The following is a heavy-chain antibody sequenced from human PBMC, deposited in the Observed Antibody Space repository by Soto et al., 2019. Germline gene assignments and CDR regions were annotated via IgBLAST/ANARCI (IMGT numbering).Heavy chain of an antibody. D-gene: IGHD3-9*01. CDR2: IYHSGST. CDR1: GGSISSGGYS. Sequence: QLQLQESGSGLVKPSQTLSLTCAVSGGSISSGGYSWSWIRQPPGKGLEWIGYIYHSGSTYYNPSLKSRVTISVDRSKNQFSLKLSSVTAADTAVYYCARSRAYYDILTGYSPAPVDYWGQGTLVTVSS. J-gene: IGHJ4*02. CDR3: ARSRAYYDILTGYSPAPVDY. V-gene: IGHV4-30-2*01.